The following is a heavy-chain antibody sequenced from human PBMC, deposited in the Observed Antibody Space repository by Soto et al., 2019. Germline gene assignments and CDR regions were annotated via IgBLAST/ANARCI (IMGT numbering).Heavy chain of an antibody. CDR1: GGSVSRDNW. Sequence: PSETLSPTCGVSGGSVSRDNWWSWVRQPPGKGLEWIGEIHHSGSTNYSPSLKSRVTMSVDKSRNQFSLKLTSVTAADTAVYYCAENGSYDLVNWGQGTRVTVSS. CDR2: IHHSGST. V-gene: IGHV4-4*02. D-gene: IGHD3-16*01. CDR3: AENGSYDLVN. J-gene: IGHJ4*02.